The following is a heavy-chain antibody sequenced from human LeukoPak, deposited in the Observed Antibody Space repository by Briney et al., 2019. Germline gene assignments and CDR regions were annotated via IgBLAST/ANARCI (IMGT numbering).Heavy chain of an antibody. CDR1: GYTFPSYC. CDR2: IRAYNGNT. CDR3: ARSVAAADSYYYYYMDV. J-gene: IGHJ6*03. V-gene: IGHV1-18*01. Sequence: TVKVPCKASGYTFPSYCILWVRQASGQGLEWMGCIRAYNGNTNDTQNLQGRVTMTTVTSTSTAYMELRSLRSDDTAVYYCARSVAAADSYYYYYMDVWGKGTTVTVSS. D-gene: IGHD6-13*01.